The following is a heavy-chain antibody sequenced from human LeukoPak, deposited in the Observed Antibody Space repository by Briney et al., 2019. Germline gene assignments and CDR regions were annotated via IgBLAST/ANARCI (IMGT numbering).Heavy chain of an antibody. J-gene: IGHJ3*02. CDR1: GFTFSSYW. D-gene: IGHD3-3*01. Sequence: GGSLRLSCAASGFTFSSYWMNWVRQAPGKGLEWVANIKQDGNEIYYVGSVKGRFTISRDNAKNSLYLQMNSLRVEDTAVYYCAKPITVSGATDGFDIWGQGTMVTVSS. V-gene: IGHV3-7*01. CDR2: IKQDGNEI. CDR3: AKPITVSGATDGFDI.